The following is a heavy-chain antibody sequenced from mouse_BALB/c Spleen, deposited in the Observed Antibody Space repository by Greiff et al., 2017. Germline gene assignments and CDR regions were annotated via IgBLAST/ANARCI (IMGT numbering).Heavy chain of an antibody. Sequence: DVKLVESGGGLVQPGGSLRLSCATSGFTFSDFYMEWVRQPPGKRLEWIAASRNKANDYTTEYSASVKGRFIVSRDTSQSILYLQMNALRAEDTAIYYCARGLTGYFDYWGQGTTLTVSS. D-gene: IGHD4-1*01. CDR3: ARGLTGYFDY. J-gene: IGHJ2*01. CDR2: SRNKANDYTT. V-gene: IGHV7-1*02. CDR1: GFTFSDFY.